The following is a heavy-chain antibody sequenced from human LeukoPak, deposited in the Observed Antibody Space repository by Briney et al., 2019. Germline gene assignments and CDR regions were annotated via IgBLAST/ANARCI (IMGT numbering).Heavy chain of an antibody. CDR2: IYDSGST. J-gene: IGHJ5*02. V-gene: IGHV4-59*01. D-gene: IGHD1-26*01. Sequence: PSETLSLTCTVSGGSISSYFWNWIRQPPGKGLEWIGSIYDSGSTNYNPSLKSRVTMSVDMSNNQFSLKLGSVTAADTAVYYCARESSYLQGWRVGDWFDPWGQGTLATVSS. CDR1: GGSISSYF. CDR3: ARESSYLQGWRVGDWFDP.